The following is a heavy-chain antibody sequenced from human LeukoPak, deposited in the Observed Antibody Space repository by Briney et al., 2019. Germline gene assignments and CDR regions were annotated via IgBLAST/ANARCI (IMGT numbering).Heavy chain of an antibody. CDR2: ISSSSSTI. Sequence: PGGSLRLSCAASGFTFSSYSMNWVRQAPGKGLEWVSYISSSSSTIYYADSVKGRFTISRDNAKNPLYLQMNSLRAEDTAVYYCARDTVAAAGSVDYWGQGTLVTVSS. CDR1: GFTFSSYS. CDR3: ARDTVAAAGSVDY. D-gene: IGHD6-13*01. J-gene: IGHJ4*02. V-gene: IGHV3-48*01.